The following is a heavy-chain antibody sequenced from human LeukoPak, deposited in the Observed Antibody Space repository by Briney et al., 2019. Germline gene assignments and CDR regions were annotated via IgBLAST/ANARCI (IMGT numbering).Heavy chain of an antibody. V-gene: IGHV1-2*02. J-gene: IGHJ4*02. Sequence: ASVKVSCKASGYTFTGYYMHWVRQAPGQGLEWMGWINPNSGGTNYAQKFQGRVTMTRDTSISTAYMELSRLRSEDTAVYYCARIFRGEYYFDYWGQGTLVTVSS. CDR3: ARIFRGEYYFDY. CDR1: GYTFTGYY. D-gene: IGHD3-16*01. CDR2: INPNSGGT.